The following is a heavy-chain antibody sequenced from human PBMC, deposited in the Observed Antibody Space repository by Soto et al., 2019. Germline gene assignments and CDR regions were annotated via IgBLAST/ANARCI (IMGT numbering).Heavy chain of an antibody. CDR1: GYTFTRYG. J-gene: IGHJ4*02. D-gene: IGHD2-15*01. Sequence: QVQLVQSGAEVKKPGASVKVSCKASGYTFTRYGISWVRQAPGQVLEWMGWISAYNGNTNYAQKLQGRVTMTTDTSTSTAYMELMSLRSDDTAVYYCVVAAQPYYFDYWGQGTLVTVAS. CDR2: ISAYNGNT. CDR3: VVAAQPYYFDY. V-gene: IGHV1-18*01.